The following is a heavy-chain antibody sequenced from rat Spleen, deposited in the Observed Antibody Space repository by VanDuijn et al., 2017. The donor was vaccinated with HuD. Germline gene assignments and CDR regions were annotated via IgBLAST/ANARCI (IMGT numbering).Heavy chain of an antibody. V-gene: IGHV5-20*01. CDR3: AKDVYTTDYYYGPFDY. D-gene: IGHD1-6*01. CDR1: GFTFSDYG. Sequence: EVQLVESGGGLVQPGRSMKLSCAASGFTFSDYGMAWVLQAPTKGLEWVASISYDGGSTYYRDSVKGRFTISRDNAKSTLYLQMESLRSEDTATYYCAKDVYTTDYYYGPFDYWGQGVMVTVSS. J-gene: IGHJ2*01. CDR2: ISYDGGST.